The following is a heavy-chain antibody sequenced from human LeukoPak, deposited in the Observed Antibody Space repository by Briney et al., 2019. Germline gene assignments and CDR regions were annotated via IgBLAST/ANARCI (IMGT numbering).Heavy chain of an antibody. CDR3: ARNPSRRFDY. CDR2: IRYDGSNK. J-gene: IGHJ4*02. V-gene: IGHV3-30*02. Sequence: PGGSLRLSCAASGFTFSSYGMHWVRQAPGKGLEWVAFIRYDGSNKYYADSVKGRFTISRDNAKNSLYLQMNSLRAEDTAVYYCARNPSRRFDYWGQGTLVTVSS. CDR1: GFTFSSYG.